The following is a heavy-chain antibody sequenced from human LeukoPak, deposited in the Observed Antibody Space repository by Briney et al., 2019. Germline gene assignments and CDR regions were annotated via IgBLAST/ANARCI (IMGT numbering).Heavy chain of an antibody. CDR1: GFTFSSYS. Sequence: GGSLRLSCAASGFTFSSYSMNWVRQAPGKGLEWVSYISSSSSTIYYADSVKGRFTISRDNAKNSLYLQMNSLRGEDTAVYYCASALGFLKDYYYYMDVWGKGTTVTVSS. CDR2: ISSSSSTI. D-gene: IGHD3-3*01. J-gene: IGHJ6*03. CDR3: ASALGFLKDYYYYMDV. V-gene: IGHV3-48*04.